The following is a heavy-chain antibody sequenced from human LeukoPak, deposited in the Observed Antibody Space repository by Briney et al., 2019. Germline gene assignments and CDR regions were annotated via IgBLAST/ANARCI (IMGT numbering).Heavy chain of an antibody. CDR2: ITNDGSST. J-gene: IGHJ4*02. CDR3: ATQQGGNPAY. V-gene: IGHV3-74*01. Sequence: PGGSLRLSCTASGFSFSSFWMSWVRQAPGKGLVWVSRITNDGSSTTYADSVKGRFTISRDNAKNMLYLQVNSLRAEDTAVNYCATQQGGNPAYWGQGTLVTVSS. CDR1: GFSFSSFW. D-gene: IGHD1-14*01.